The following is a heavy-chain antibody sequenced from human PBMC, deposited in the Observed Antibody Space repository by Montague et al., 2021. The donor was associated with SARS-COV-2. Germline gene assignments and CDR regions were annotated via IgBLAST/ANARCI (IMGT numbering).Heavy chain of an antibody. J-gene: IGHJ5*02. Sequence: SETLSLTCTVSGGSISSSSNYWGWIRQPPGKGLEWIGSIYHSGSTYYNSSLKSRVTISVDTSKNQFSLKLTSVTAADTAVYYCARLVWYGELSSENWFDPGGQGTLVTVSS. CDR1: GGSISSSSNY. V-gene: IGHV4-39*01. D-gene: IGHD3-10*01. CDR2: IYHSGST. CDR3: ARLVWYGELSSENWFDP.